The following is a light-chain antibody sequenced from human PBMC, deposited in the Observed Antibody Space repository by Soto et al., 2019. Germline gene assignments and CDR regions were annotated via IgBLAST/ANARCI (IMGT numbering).Light chain of an antibody. V-gene: IGKV3-15*01. CDR3: QQYNNWPPWT. J-gene: IGKJ1*01. CDR1: QNINNN. CDR2: GAS. Sequence: EIVMTQSPATLSESPGERVSLSCRASQNINNNLAWYQQKPGQAPRLLIFGASTRATGIPARFSGSGSGTEFTLTINSLQSEDFAVYYCQQYNNWPPWTFGQGTKVVIK.